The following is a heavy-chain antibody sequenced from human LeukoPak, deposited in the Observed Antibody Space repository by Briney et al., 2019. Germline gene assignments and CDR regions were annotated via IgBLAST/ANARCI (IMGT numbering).Heavy chain of an antibody. CDR1: GYTFTGYY. J-gene: IGHJ5*02. D-gene: IGHD5-12*01. CDR3: ARGENSGYDYVWFDP. Sequence: GASVKVSCKASGYTFTGYYMHWVRQAPGQGLEWMGWINPNSGGTNYAQKFQGRVTMTRDTSVSTAYMELSRLRSDDTAVYYCARGENSGYDYVWFDPWGQGTLVTVSS. CDR2: INPNSGGT. V-gene: IGHV1-2*02.